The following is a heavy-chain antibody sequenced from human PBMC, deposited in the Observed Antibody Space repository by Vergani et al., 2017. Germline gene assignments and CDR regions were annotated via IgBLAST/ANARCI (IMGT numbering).Heavy chain of an antibody. V-gene: IGHV4-30-2*01. CDR1: GGSISSGGYS. CDR3: AGGSWSVRYFDWPMGHGMDV. CDR2: IYHSGST. Sequence: QLQLQESGSGLVKPSQTLSLTCAVSGGSISSGGYSWSWIRQPPGKGLEWIGYIYHSGSTYYNPSLKSRVTISVDRSKNQFSLKLSSVTAADTAVYYCAGGSWSVRYFDWPMGHGMDVWGQGTTVTVSS. J-gene: IGHJ6*02. D-gene: IGHD3-9*01.